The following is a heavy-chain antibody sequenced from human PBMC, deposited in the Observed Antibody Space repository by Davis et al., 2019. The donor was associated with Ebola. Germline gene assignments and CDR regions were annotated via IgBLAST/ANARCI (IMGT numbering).Heavy chain of an antibody. CDR2: ISYDGSNK. CDR3: AREYYYDSSGYS. CDR1: GFTFSSYA. V-gene: IGHV3-30-3*01. D-gene: IGHD3-22*01. Sequence: GESLKISCAASGFTFSSYAMHWVRQAPGKGLEWVAVISYDGSNKYYADSVKGRFTISRDNSKNTLYLQMNSLRAEDTAVYYCAREYYYDSSGYSWGQGTLVTVSS. J-gene: IGHJ5*02.